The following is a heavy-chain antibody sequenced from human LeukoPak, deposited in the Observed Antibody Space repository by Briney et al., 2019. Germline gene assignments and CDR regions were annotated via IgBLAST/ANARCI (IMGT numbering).Heavy chain of an antibody. Sequence: SETLSLTCSVSTDTFSVSGYYWGWIRQPPGRGLEWIASVYNRGDSYYNPSLESRVTISVDTSKSQFSLTLRSVTAADTAAYYCARHLGSSIEYWGQGTLVTVSS. D-gene: IGHD3-10*01. V-gene: IGHV4-39*01. CDR1: TDTFSVSGYY. J-gene: IGHJ4*02. CDR3: ARHLGSSIEY. CDR2: VYNRGDS.